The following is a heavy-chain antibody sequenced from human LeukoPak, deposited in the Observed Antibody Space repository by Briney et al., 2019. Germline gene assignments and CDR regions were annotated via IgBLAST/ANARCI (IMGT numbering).Heavy chain of an antibody. J-gene: IGHJ3*02. D-gene: IGHD5-18*01. V-gene: IGHV4-39*07. CDR3: ASVYVDTAMVNAFDI. Sequence: SETLSLTCTVSGGSIRNSNFYWGWIRQSPGKGLEWLGSIFYDGSSDYNPSLKSRVTISVDTSKNQFSLKLSSVTAADTAVYYCASVYVDTAMVNAFDIWGQGTMVTVSS. CDR1: GGSIRNSNFY. CDR2: IFYDGSS.